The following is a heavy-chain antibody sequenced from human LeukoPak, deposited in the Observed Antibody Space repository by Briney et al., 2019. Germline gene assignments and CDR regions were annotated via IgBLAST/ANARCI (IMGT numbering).Heavy chain of an antibody. D-gene: IGHD3-10*01. V-gene: IGHV3-30*02. CDR1: GFTFSNYG. CDR3: ARGPMVRGVIIAIGY. J-gene: IGHJ4*02. Sequence: PGGSLRLSCAASGFTFSNYGMHWVRQAPGKGLEWVAFIRYDGGNKYYADSVKGRFTISRDNSKNTLYVQMNSLRAEDTAVYYCARGPMVRGVIIAIGYWGQGTLVTVSS. CDR2: IRYDGGNK.